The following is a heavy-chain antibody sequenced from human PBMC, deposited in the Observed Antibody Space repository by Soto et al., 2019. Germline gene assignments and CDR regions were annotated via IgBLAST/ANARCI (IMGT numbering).Heavy chain of an antibody. CDR2: INHSGST. CDR3: ARAERYCSGGSCYTYYYYYYGMDV. V-gene: IGHV4-34*01. CDR1: GGSFSGYY. D-gene: IGHD2-15*01. J-gene: IGHJ6*02. Sequence: QVQLQQWGAGLLKPSETLSLTCAVYGGSFSGYYWSWIRQPPGKGLEWIGEINHSGSTNYNPSLKGRVTISVDPSKNQFSLKLSSVTAADTAVYYCARAERYCSGGSCYTYYYYYYGMDVWGQGTTVTVSS.